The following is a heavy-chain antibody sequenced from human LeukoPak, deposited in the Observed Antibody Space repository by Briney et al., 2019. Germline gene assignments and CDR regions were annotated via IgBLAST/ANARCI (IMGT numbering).Heavy chain of an antibody. V-gene: IGHV3-30*02. D-gene: IGHD1-26*01. CDR2: IRYDGTNR. CDR3: AKSTIVGATVDAFDI. J-gene: IGHJ3*02. Sequence: GGSLRLSCAASGFTFSSYVMHWVRQAPGKGLEWLAFIRYDGTNRYYADSVKGRFTISRDNSKNTLYLKMNSLRAEDTAVYYCAKSTIVGATVDAFDIWGQGTMVTVSS. CDR1: GFTFSSYV.